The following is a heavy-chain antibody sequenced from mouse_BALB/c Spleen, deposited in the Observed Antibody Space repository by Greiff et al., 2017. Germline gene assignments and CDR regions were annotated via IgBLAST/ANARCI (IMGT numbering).Heavy chain of an antibody. CDR3: ARTHGNYEWYFDV. CDR2: ISYSGST. J-gene: IGHJ1*01. D-gene: IGHD2-1*01. CDR1: GYSITSDYA. Sequence: ESGPGLVKPSQSLSLTCTVTGYSITSDYAWNWIRQFPGNKLEWMGYISYSGSTSYNPSLKSRISITRDTSKNQFFLQLNSVTTEDTATYYCARTHGNYEWYFDVWGAGTTGTVSS. V-gene: IGHV3-2*02.